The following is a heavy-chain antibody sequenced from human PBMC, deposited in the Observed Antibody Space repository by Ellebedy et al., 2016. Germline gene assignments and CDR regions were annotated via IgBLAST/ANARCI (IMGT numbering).Heavy chain of an antibody. V-gene: IGHV5-51*01. Sequence: GESLKISCKGSGYSFTSYWIGWVRQMPGKGLEWMGIIYPADSDTKYRPSFQGQVTISADKSISTAYLQWSSLKASDTAMYYCARGGHGWELLGERAFDIWGQGTMVTVSS. CDR2: IYPADSDT. D-gene: IGHD1-26*01. CDR3: ARGGHGWELLGERAFDI. J-gene: IGHJ3*02. CDR1: GYSFTSYW.